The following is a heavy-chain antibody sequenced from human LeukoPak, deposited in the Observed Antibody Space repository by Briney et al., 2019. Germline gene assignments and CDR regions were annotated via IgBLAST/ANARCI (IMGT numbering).Heavy chain of an antibody. V-gene: IGHV3-53*01. J-gene: IGHJ6*02. D-gene: IGHD6-19*01. CDR1: GFTVSSNY. Sequence: GGSLRLSCAASGFTVSSNYMSWVRQAPGKGLEWVSVIYSGGSTYYQDSVKGRFTISRDNSKNTLYLQMNSLRAEDTAVYYCARERPGIAVAGTSYGMDVWGQGTTVTVSS. CDR2: IYSGGST. CDR3: ARERPGIAVAGTSYGMDV.